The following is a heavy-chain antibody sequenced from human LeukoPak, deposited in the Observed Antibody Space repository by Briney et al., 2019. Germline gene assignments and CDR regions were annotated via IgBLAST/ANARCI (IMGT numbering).Heavy chain of an antibody. CDR1: GGSFSGYY. D-gene: IGHD2-2*01. CDR2: INHSGST. CDR3: ARGSLFSAWGSTRRPGYFQH. J-gene: IGHJ1*01. V-gene: IGHV4-34*01. Sequence: SESLSLTCAVYGGSFSGYYWSWIRQPPGKGLEWIGEINHSGSTDYNPSLKSRVTISVDTSKNQFSLKLSSVTAADTAVYYCARGSLFSAWGSTRRPGYFQHWGQGTLVTVSS.